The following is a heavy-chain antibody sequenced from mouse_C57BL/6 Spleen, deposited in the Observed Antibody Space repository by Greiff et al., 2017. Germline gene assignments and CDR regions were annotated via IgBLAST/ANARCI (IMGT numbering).Heavy chain of an antibody. CDR2: IDPENGDT. J-gene: IGHJ2*01. Sequence: VQLQQSGAELVRPGASVKLSCTASGFNIKDDYKHWVKQRPEQGLEWIGWIDPENGDTEYASKFQGKATITADTSSNTAYLQLSSLTSEDTAVYYCTTSGTSGPYYFDYWGQGTTLTVSS. CDR1: GFNIKDDY. D-gene: IGHD3-2*02. CDR3: TTSGTSGPYYFDY. V-gene: IGHV14-4*01.